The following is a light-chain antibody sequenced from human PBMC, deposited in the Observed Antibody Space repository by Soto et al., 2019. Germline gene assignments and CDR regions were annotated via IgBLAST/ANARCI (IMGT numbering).Light chain of an antibody. CDR1: QTISTL. Sequence: DIQMPQSPSTLSASVGDRVTITCRASQTISTLLAWYQQRPGKAPNLLIYKASSLESGVPSRFSGSGSGTGFAITIRCPQPDDFADYFCQQYSNYPWTSGQGTKVEVK. J-gene: IGKJ1*01. CDR2: KAS. V-gene: IGKV1-5*03. CDR3: QQYSNYPWT.